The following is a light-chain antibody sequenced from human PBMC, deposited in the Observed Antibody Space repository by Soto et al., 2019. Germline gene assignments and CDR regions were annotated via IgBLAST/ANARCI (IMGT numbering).Light chain of an antibody. CDR3: QQHYNTPRT. CDR1: QSVLYSSNNKNF. CDR2: WAS. J-gene: IGKJ1*01. Sequence: DIVMTQSPDSLAVSLGERATINCKSSQSVLYSSNNKNFLAWYHQKPGLPPKLLIFWASTRQSGVPDRFSGSGSGTDFTLTISSLQAEDVAVCYCQQHYNTPRTFGQRTKVHIK. V-gene: IGKV4-1*01.